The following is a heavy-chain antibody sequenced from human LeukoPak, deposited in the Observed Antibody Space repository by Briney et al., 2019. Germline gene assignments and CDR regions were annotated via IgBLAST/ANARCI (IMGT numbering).Heavy chain of an antibody. CDR2: INPSSGRA. CDR3: ARDPVTGYFDY. J-gene: IGHJ4*02. D-gene: IGHD1-20*01. Sequence: ASVKVSCKASGYTFTSYYMHRVRQAPGQGLEWMGIINPSSGRANYAQRFHGRVTMTRDTSTSTVYMYLSSLRSEDTAMYYCARDPVTGYFDYWGQGTLVTVSS. V-gene: IGHV1-46*01. CDR1: GYTFTSYY.